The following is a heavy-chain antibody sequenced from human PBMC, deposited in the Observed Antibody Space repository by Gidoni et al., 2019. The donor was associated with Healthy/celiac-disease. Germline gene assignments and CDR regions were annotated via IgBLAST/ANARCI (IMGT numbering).Heavy chain of an antibody. CDR3: ARERITMVRGNFDY. CDR1: GGTFSSYT. J-gene: IGHJ4*02. CDR2: IIPILGIA. D-gene: IGHD3-10*01. Sequence: QVQLVQSGAEVKKPGSSVTVSCKASGGTFSSYTISWVRQAPGQGLEWMGRIIPILGIANYAQKCQGRVTITADKSTSTAYMELSSLRSEDTAVYYCARERITMVRGNFDYWGQGTLVTVSS. V-gene: IGHV1-69*08.